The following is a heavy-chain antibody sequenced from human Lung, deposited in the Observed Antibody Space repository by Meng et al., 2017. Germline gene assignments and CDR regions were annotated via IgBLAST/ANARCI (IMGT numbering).Heavy chain of an antibody. CDR3: ARGPTTMAHDFDY. Sequence: QVHPKQWAARLLQPSDTLSLTCVVSGGSFSDYYWSWIRQPPGKGLEWIGEINHSGSTNYNPSLESRATISVDTSQNNLSLKLSSVTAADSAVYYCARGPTTMAHDFDYWGQGTLVTVSS. D-gene: IGHD4-11*01. V-gene: IGHV4-34*01. CDR1: GGSFSDYY. J-gene: IGHJ4*02. CDR2: INHSGST.